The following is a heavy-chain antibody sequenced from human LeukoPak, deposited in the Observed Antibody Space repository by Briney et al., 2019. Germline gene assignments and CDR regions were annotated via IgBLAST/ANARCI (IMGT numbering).Heavy chain of an antibody. Sequence: KPSETLSLTCAVYGGSFSGYYWSWIRQPPGKGLEWIGEINHSGSTNYNPSLKSRVTISVDTSKNQFSLKLSSVTAADTAVYYCARSWFGEFPYDYWGQGTLVTVSS. CDR3: ARSWFGEFPYDY. D-gene: IGHD3-10*01. CDR1: GGSFSGYY. CDR2: INHSGST. J-gene: IGHJ4*02. V-gene: IGHV4-34*01.